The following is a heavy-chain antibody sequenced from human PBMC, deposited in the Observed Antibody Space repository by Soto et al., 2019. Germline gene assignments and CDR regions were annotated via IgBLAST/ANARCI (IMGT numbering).Heavy chain of an antibody. J-gene: IGHJ4*02. CDR1: GGSISSGGYY. CDR2: IYYGGST. CDR3: ARHTPAISISDH. D-gene: IGHD2-15*01. Sequence: LSLTCTVSGGSISSGGYYWSWIRQHPGKGLEWIGSIYYGGSTYYNPSLKSRVTISVDTSKNQFSLKLSSVTAADTAVYYCARHTPAISISDHWGQGTLVTVSS. V-gene: IGHV4-39*01.